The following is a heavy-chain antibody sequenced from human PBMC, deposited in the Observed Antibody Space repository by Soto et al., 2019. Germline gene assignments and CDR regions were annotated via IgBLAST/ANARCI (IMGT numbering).Heavy chain of an antibody. J-gene: IGHJ3*02. D-gene: IGHD2-15*01. Sequence: SETLFLTCAVYGGSFSGYYWSWIRQPPGKGLEWIGEINHSGSTNYNPSLKSRVTISVDTSKNQFSLKLSSVTAADTAVYYCARVSIVVVVAAPANDAFDIWGQGTMVTVSS. CDR1: GGSFSGYY. CDR2: INHSGST. V-gene: IGHV4-34*01. CDR3: ARVSIVVVVAAPANDAFDI.